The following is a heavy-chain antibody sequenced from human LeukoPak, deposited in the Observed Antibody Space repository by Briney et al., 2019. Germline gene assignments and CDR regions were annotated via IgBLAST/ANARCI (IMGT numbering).Heavy chain of an antibody. CDR1: GYSISSGYY. J-gene: IGHJ5*02. V-gene: IGHV4-38-2*01. CDR3: ARLGESVVAETFYNWFDP. D-gene: IGHD2-15*01. Sequence: SETLSLTCAVSGYSISSGYYWGWIRQPPGKGLECIGSIFHSGSTYYNPSLKSRVTISVDTSKNQFSLKLSSVTAADTAVYYCARLGESVVAETFYNWFDPWGQGTLVTVSS. CDR2: IFHSGST.